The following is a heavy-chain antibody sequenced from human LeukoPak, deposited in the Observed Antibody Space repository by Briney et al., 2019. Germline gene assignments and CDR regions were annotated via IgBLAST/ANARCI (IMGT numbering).Heavy chain of an antibody. CDR2: INAGNGNT. J-gene: IGHJ5*02. CDR1: GYTFTNYA. V-gene: IGHV1-3*01. CDR3: ARGYCSGGSCYVHWFDP. D-gene: IGHD2-15*01. Sequence: ASVNVSCTASGYTFTNYAMHWVRQAPGQRLEWMGWINAGNGNTKYSQKFQGRVTVTRDTSASTAYMELSSLRSEDTAVYYCARGYCSGGSCYVHWFDPWGQGTLVTVSS.